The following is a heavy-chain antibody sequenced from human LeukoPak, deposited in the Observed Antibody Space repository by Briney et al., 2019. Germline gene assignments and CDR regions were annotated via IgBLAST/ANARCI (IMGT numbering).Heavy chain of an antibody. CDR2: IKEDGSDK. J-gene: IGHJ6*02. V-gene: IGHV3-7*01. CDR3: ARAPLVVSRQYHYGLDV. Sequence: GGSLRLSCAASGFTVSSNYMSWVRQAPGKGLEWVANIKEDGSDKYYVDSVKGRFTVSRDNAKNSVFLQMNSLRDEDTGLYFCARAPLVVSRQYHYGLDVWGQGTTVTVSS. CDR1: GFTVSSNY. D-gene: IGHD3-16*01.